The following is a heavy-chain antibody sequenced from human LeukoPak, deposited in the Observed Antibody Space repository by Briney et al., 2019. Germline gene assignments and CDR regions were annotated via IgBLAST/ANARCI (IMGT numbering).Heavy chain of an antibody. D-gene: IGHD3-22*01. V-gene: IGHV3-21*01. CDR1: GFTISSYS. CDR2: ISSSSSYI. J-gene: IGHJ4*02. CDR3: ARDEISGNYYDSSGHFDY. Sequence: GGSLRLSCAASGFTISSYSMNWVRQAAGKGLEWVSSISSSSSYIYYADSVKGRFTISRDNAKNSLYLQMNSLRAEDTAVYYCARDEISGNYYDSSGHFDYWGQGTLVTVSS.